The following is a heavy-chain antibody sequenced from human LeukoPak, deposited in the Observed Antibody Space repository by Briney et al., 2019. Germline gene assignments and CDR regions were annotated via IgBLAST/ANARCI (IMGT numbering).Heavy chain of an antibody. CDR2: ISYDGSNK. J-gene: IGHJ4*02. CDR1: GFTFSSYA. D-gene: IGHD1-26*01. V-gene: IGHV3-30-3*01. CDR3: ATESGTYSGTCFDY. Sequence: GRSLRLSCAASGFTFSSYAMHWVRQAPGKGLEWVAVISYDGSNKYYADSVKGRFTISRDNAKNLLYLQMNSLRAEDTAVYYCATESGTYSGTCFDYWGQGNLVTVSS.